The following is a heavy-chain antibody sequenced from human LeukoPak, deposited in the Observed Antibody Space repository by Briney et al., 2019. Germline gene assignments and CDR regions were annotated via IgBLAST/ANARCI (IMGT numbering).Heavy chain of an antibody. Sequence: GGSLRLSCAASGFTFSSYATSWVRQAPGKGLEWVSAISGSGGSTYYADSVKGRFTISRDNSKNTLYLQMNSLRAEDTAVYYCAKVQEYRSGSSGFDYWGQGTLVTVSS. CDR3: AKVQEYRSGSSGFDY. V-gene: IGHV3-23*01. CDR2: ISGSGGST. D-gene: IGHD1-26*01. CDR1: GFTFSSYA. J-gene: IGHJ4*02.